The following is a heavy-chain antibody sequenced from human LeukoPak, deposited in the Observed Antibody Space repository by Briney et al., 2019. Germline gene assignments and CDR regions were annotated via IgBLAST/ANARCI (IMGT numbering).Heavy chain of an antibody. CDR2: ISYDGSNK. CDR3: ANTPYCSGGSCHRHLDY. J-gene: IGHJ4*02. D-gene: IGHD2-15*01. Sequence: GGSLRLSCATSGFTFSSHWMSWVRQAPGKGLEWVAVISYDGSNKYYADSVKGRFTISRDNSKNTLYLQMNSLRAEDTAVYYCANTPYCSGGSCHRHLDYWGQGTLVTVSS. V-gene: IGHV3-30*18. CDR1: GFTFSSHW.